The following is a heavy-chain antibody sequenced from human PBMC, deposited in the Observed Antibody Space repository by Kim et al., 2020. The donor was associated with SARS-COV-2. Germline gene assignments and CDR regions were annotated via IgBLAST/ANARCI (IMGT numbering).Heavy chain of an antibody. CDR2: IPSDGSDE. CDR1: GFTFSAYG. J-gene: IGHJ3*01. V-gene: IGHV3-33*05. CDR3: AREIYPTQNVDPDVFDV. Sequence: GGSLRLSCVTSGFTFSAYGMHWVRQGPGKGLEWVAVIPSDGSDERYGDSVKGRFTVSRDNSKETVYLEMNSLRAEDTAVYYCAREIYPTQNVDPDVFDVWGLGTMVTVSS. D-gene: IGHD5-12*01.